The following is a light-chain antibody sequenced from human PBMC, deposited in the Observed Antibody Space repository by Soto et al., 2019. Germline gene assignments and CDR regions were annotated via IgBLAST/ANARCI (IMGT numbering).Light chain of an antibody. CDR1: QSVSTSY. CDR2: GTS. CDR3: HRYDGSPPFT. Sequence: IVLTQSPGTLSLSPGERATLSCRASQSVSTSYLAWYQQKAGQPPRLIMYGTSRRDTGIGDRFSGSGSGTDFTLTISRLEPEDFASYYCHRYDGSPPFTFGPGTKVDF. J-gene: IGKJ3*01. V-gene: IGKV3-20*01.